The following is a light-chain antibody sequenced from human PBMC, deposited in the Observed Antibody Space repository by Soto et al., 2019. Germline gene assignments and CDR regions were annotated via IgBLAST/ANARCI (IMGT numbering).Light chain of an antibody. CDR3: CSYAGGRTYV. J-gene: IGLJ1*01. CDR2: GGS. V-gene: IGLV2-23*01. CDR1: NSDVGGHTL. Sequence: QSALTQPASVSGSPGQSITISCIGTNSDVGGHTLVSWYQQHPGKAPRPLIYGGSERPSGVSDRFSGSKSGNTASLTISGLQAEDEAEYYCCSYAGGRTYVFGTGTKVTVL.